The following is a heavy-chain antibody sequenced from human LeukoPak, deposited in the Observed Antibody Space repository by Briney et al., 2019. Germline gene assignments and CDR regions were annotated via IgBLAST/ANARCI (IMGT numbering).Heavy chain of an antibody. Sequence: SVKVSCKASGGTFSSYAISWVRQAPGQGLEWMGGIIPIFGTANYAQKFQGRVTITADESTSTAYMELSSLRSEDTAVYYCATSNHVAPALGYFDSWGQGTLVTVSS. CDR2: IIPIFGTA. V-gene: IGHV1-69*13. CDR3: ATSNHVAPALGYFDS. CDR1: GGTFSSYA. J-gene: IGHJ4*02. D-gene: IGHD5-18*01.